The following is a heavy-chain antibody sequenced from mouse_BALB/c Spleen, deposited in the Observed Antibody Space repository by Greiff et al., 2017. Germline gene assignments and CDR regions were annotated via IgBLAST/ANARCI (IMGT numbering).Heavy chain of an antibody. V-gene: IGHV2-9*02. CDR2: IWAGGST. J-gene: IGHJ4*01. CDR3: ARETYYRYDGGDYYAMDY. Sequence: VQLQQSGPGLVAPSQSLSITSTVSGFSLTSYGVHWVRQPPGKGLEWLGVIWAGGSTNYNSALMSRLSISKDNSKSQVFLKMNSLQTDDTAMYYCARETYYRYDGGDYYAMDYWGQGTSVTVSS. CDR1: GFSLTSYG. D-gene: IGHD2-14*01.